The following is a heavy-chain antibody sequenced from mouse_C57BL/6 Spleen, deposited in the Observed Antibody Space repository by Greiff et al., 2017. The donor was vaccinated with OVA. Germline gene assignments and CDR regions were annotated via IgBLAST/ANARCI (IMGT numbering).Heavy chain of an antibody. J-gene: IGHJ2*01. CDR2: IDPSASHT. D-gene: IGHD2-5*01. V-gene: IGHV1-50*01. CDR1: GYTFTSYW. Sequence: VKQSCKASGYTFTSYWMQWVKPRPGQGLEWIGEIDPSASHTNYNQKFKGKATLTVDKSSSTAYMQLSSLTSEDSAVYYCARRAYSNPFDYWGQGTTLTVSS. CDR3: ARRAYSNPFDY.